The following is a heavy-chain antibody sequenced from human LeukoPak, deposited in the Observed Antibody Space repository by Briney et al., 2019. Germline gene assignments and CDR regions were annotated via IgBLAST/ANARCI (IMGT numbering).Heavy chain of an antibody. CDR2: MNPNTGDT. J-gene: IGHJ4*02. CDR3: ASYPRYMSSPPFDY. D-gene: IGHD5-12*01. Sequence: ASVKVSCKASGYTFTGQFMHWLRQAPGQGLEWMGWMNPNTGDTNYAQSFQGRLAMTRDTTITTAYMELSRLTSDDTAVYYCASYPRYMSSPPFDYWGQGTLVTLSS. CDR1: GYTFTGQF. V-gene: IGHV1-2*02.